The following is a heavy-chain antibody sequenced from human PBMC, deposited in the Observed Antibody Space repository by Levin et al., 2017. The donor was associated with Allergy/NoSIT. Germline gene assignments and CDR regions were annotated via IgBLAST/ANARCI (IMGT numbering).Heavy chain of an antibody. V-gene: IGHV3-64D*06. CDR3: VIPPFIAVAGSLRDV. J-gene: IGHJ4*02. CDR1: GFTFSNYA. D-gene: IGHD6-19*01. CDR2: ITTDGANT. Sequence: GESLKISCSASGFTFSNYALHWIRQAPGKGLEYVSAITTDGANTYYPDSMKGRFHISSANSNTAVFLQMSSLRVEDTAVYYCVIPPFIAVAGSLRDVWGQGILVTVSS.